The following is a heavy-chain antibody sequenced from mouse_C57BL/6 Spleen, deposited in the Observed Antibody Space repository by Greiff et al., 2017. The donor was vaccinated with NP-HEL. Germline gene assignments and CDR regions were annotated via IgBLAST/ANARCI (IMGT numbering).Heavy chain of an antibody. CDR2: ISSGSSTI. J-gene: IGHJ3*01. V-gene: IGHV5-17*01. CDR1: GFTFSDYG. Sequence: EVQLVESGGGLVKPGGSLKLSCAASGFTFSDYGMHWVRQAPEKGLEWVAYISSGSSTIYYADTVKGRFPISRDNAKNTLFLQMTSLRSEDTAMYYCARPYYSNYWFAYWGQGTLVTVSA. D-gene: IGHD2-5*01. CDR3: ARPYYSNYWFAY.